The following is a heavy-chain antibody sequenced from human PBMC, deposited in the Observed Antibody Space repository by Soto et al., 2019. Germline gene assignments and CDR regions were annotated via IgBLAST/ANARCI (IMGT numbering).Heavy chain of an antibody. CDR3: ARAPTYYYDSSGSAYGMDV. V-gene: IGHV4-31*03. CDR1: GGSISSGGYY. J-gene: IGHJ6*02. D-gene: IGHD3-22*01. Sequence: SETLSLTCTVSGGSISSGGYYWSWIRQHPGKGLEWIGYIYYSGSTYYNPSLKSRVTISVDTSKNQFSLKLSSVTAADTAVYYCARAPTYYYDSSGSAYGMDVWGQGTTVTVSS. CDR2: IYYSGST.